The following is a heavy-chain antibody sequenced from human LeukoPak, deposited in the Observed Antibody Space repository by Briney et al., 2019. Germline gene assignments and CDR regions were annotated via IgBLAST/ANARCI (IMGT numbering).Heavy chain of an antibody. J-gene: IGHJ4*02. CDR3: ARQGRVITFGGVIVTTTYY. V-gene: IGHV4-39*01. D-gene: IGHD3-16*02. CDR1: GGSISSSSYY. CDR2: IYYSGST. Sequence: SETLSLTCTVSGGSISSSSYYWAWIRQPPGKGLEWIGSIYYSGSTYSNPSLKSRVTISVDTPNNQFSLKLSSVTAADTAVYYCARQGRVITFGGVIVTTTYYWGEGTLVTVSS.